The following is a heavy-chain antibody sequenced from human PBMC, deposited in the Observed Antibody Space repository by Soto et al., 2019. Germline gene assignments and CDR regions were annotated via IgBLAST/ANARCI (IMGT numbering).Heavy chain of an antibody. CDR2: VYHSGST. Sequence: QVQLQESGPGLVKPSQTLSLTCSVSGDSIRGGGHYWNWIRQFPGKGLEWIGYVYHSGSTHYNPSLRGRLTISMDTSKNQFSLRLISVTAADTALYDCARDTGLAPTVWGYWGHGTQVTVSS. V-gene: IGHV4-31*03. CDR3: ARDTGLAPTVWGY. J-gene: IGHJ4*03. CDR1: GDSIRGGGHY. D-gene: IGHD7-27*01.